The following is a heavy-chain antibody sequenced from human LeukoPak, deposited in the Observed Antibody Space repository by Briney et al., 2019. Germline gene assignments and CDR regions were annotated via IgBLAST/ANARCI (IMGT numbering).Heavy chain of an antibody. J-gene: IGHJ4*02. Sequence: PSETLSLTCTVSGGSISSSSYYWGWIRQPPGKGLEWIGSIYYSGSTYYNPSLKSRVTMSLDTSMNQFSLRLSSVTAAEKAVYYCASVYGSGYQREWGQGILVTVSS. CDR3: ASVYGSGYQRE. CDR1: GGSISSSSYY. D-gene: IGHD3-10*01. CDR2: IYYSGST. V-gene: IGHV4-39*07.